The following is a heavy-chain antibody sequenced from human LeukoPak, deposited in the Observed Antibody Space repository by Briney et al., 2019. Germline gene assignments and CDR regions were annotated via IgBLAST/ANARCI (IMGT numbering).Heavy chain of an antibody. J-gene: IGHJ4*02. V-gene: IGHV4-39*01. CDR3: ARLRVSGYYPTSTFDY. D-gene: IGHD3-22*01. CDR1: GGSISSSSYY. Sequence: EPSETLSLTCTVSGGSISSSSYYWGWIRQPPGKGLEWIGSIYYSGSTYYNPSLKSRVTISVDTSKNQFSLKLSSVTAADTAVYYCARLRVSGYYPTSTFDYWGQGTLVTVSS. CDR2: IYYSGST.